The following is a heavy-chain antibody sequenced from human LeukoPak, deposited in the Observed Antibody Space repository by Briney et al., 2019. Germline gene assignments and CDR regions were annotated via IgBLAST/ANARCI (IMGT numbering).Heavy chain of an antibody. Sequence: PGRPLRLSCAASGFTFSSYDMHWVRQAPGKGLEWVAVISYDGSNKYYADSVEGRFTISRDNSKNTLYLQMNSLRDEDTAVYYCARGDSSGPDYYYYMDVWGKGTTVTISS. J-gene: IGHJ6*03. V-gene: IGHV3-30*03. D-gene: IGHD6-19*01. CDR3: ARGDSSGPDYYYYMDV. CDR2: ISYDGSNK. CDR1: GFTFSSYD.